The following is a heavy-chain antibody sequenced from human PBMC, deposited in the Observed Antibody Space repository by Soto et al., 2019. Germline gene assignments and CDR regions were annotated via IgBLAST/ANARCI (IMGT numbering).Heavy chain of an antibody. D-gene: IGHD5-18*01. CDR1: GFTVSSNY. CDR2: IYSGGST. V-gene: IGHV3-53*01. Sequence: EVQLVESGGGLIQPGGSLRLSCAASGFTVSSNYMSWVRQAPGMGLEWVSVIYSGGSTYYADSVKGRFTISRDNSKNTLYLQMNSLRAEDTAVYYCARARYSYVPGGAFDIWGQGTMVTVSS. CDR3: ARARYSYVPGGAFDI. J-gene: IGHJ3*02.